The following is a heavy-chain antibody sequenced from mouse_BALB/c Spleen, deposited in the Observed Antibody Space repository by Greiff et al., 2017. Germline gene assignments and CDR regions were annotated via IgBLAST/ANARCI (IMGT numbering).Heavy chain of an antibody. CDR2: ISSGSSTI. Sequence: EVMLVESGGGLAQPGGSRKLSCAASGFTFSSFGMHWVRQAPEKGLEWVAYISSGSSTIYYADTVKGRFTISRDNPKNTLFLQMTSLRSEDTAMYYCARGELFAYWGQGTLVTVSA. CDR1: GFTFSSFG. CDR3: ARGELFAY. J-gene: IGHJ3*01. V-gene: IGHV5-17*02.